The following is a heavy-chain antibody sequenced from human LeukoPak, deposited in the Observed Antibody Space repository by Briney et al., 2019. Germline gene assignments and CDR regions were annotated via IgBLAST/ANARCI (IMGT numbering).Heavy chain of an antibody. V-gene: IGHV3-21*01. Sequence: KTGGSLRLSCAASGFTFRSYSMNWVRQAPGKGLEWVSAIDPSSTYIYYADSVKGRFTISRDNAENSLYLQMNSLRVEDTAVYYCARDPAIGEFDYWGQGTLVTVSS. D-gene: IGHD5-18*01. CDR2: IDPSSTYI. J-gene: IGHJ4*02. CDR3: ARDPAIGEFDY. CDR1: GFTFRSYS.